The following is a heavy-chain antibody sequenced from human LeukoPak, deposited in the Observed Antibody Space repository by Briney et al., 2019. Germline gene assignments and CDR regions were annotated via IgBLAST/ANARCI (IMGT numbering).Heavy chain of an antibody. V-gene: IGHV3-23*01. CDR1: GFTFSSYA. J-gene: IGHJ4*02. CDR3: AKALFGSPSGFDY. Sequence: GGSLRLSXAASGFTFSSYAMSWVRQAPGKGLEWVSAISGSGGSTYYADSVKGRFTISRDNSKNTLYLQMNSLRAEDTAVYYCAKALFGSPSGFDYWGQGTLVTVSS. D-gene: IGHD3-3*01. CDR2: ISGSGGST.